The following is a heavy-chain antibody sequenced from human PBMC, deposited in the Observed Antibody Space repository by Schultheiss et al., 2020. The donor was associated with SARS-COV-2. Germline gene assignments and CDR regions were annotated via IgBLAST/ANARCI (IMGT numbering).Heavy chain of an antibody. CDR3: ARGGAEYSGYDFFNY. Sequence: GGSLRLSCAASGFTFSSYSMSWVRQAPGKGLEWVSAISGSGGSTYYADSVKGRFTISRDNSKNTLYLQMNSLRAEDTAVYYCARGGAEYSGYDFFNYWGQGTLVTVSS. J-gene: IGHJ4*02. CDR1: GFTFSSYS. D-gene: IGHD5-12*01. CDR2: ISGSGGST. V-gene: IGHV3-23*01.